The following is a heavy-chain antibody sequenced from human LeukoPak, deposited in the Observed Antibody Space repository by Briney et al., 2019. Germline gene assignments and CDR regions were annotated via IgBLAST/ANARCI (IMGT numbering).Heavy chain of an antibody. CDR3: ARGSSYGFSMGY. D-gene: IGHD5-18*01. V-gene: IGHV1-18*01. Sequence: ASVKVSCKASGYTFTSYAMNWVRQAPGQGLEWMGWISAYNGNTNYAQKLQGRVTMTTDTSTNTAYMELRSLRSDDTAVYYCARGSSYGFSMGYWGQGTLVTVSS. CDR2: ISAYNGNT. CDR1: GYTFTSYA. J-gene: IGHJ4*02.